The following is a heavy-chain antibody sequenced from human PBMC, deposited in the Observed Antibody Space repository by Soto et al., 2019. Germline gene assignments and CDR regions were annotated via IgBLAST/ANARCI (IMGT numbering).Heavy chain of an antibody. D-gene: IGHD4-17*01. V-gene: IGHV3-49*03. Sequence: GGSLRLSCTASGFTFGDYAMSWFRQAPGKGLEWVGFIRSKAYGGTTEYAASVKGRFTISRDDSKSIAYLQMNSLKTEDTAVYYCTRDRPHDYGDYGETPIHPVGGQGTLVTVSS. CDR1: GFTFGDYA. CDR2: IRSKAYGGTT. J-gene: IGHJ4*02. CDR3: TRDRPHDYGDYGETPIHPV.